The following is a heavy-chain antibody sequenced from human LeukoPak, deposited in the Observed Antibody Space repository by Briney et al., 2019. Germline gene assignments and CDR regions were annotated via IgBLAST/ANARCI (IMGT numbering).Heavy chain of an antibody. Sequence: GGALEISCEGSGYNFTSYWIGGGRQLHGKGLEGMGIIYPGDSDTRYSPSCQGQVTISADKSISTAYLQWSSLKASDTAMYYCARVAAAGRGYFDYWGQGTLVTVSS. CDR2: IYPGDSDT. CDR3: ARVAAAGRGYFDY. CDR1: GYNFTSYW. D-gene: IGHD6-13*01. J-gene: IGHJ4*02. V-gene: IGHV5-51*01.